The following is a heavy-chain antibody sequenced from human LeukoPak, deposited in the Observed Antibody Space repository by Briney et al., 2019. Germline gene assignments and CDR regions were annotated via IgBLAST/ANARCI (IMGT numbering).Heavy chain of an antibody. D-gene: IGHD6-19*01. CDR1: GFTFSSYA. V-gene: IGHV3-30-3*01. J-gene: IGHJ4*02. Sequence: PGGSLRLSCAASGFTFSSYAMHWVRQAPGKGREWVAVISYDGSNKYYADSVKGRFTISRDNSKNTLYLQMSSLRAEDTAVYYCARDKTVAGDYSFDYWGQGTLVTVSS. CDR3: ARDKTVAGDYSFDY. CDR2: ISYDGSNK.